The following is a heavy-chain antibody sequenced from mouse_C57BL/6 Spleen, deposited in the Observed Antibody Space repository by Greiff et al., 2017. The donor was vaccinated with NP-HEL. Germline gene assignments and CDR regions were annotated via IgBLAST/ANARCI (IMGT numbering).Heavy chain of an antibody. J-gene: IGHJ3*01. CDR2: FYPGSGSI. V-gene: IGHV1-62-2*01. Sequence: QVQLQQSGAELVKPGASVKLSCKASGYTFTDYTIHWVKQRPGQGLEWIGWFYPGSGSIKYNEKFKDKATLTADTSSSTVYLELRRLTSDDSAVYFYARHGFYAPPGWAYWGQGTLVTVSA. CDR3: ARHGFYAPPGWAY. CDR1: GYTFTDYT. D-gene: IGHD1-1*01.